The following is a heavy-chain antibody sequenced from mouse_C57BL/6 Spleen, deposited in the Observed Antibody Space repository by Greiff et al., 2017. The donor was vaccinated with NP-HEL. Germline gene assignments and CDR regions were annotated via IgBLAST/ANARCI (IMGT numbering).Heavy chain of an antibody. J-gene: IGHJ2*01. Sequence: QVQLQQSGAELVKPGASVKMSCKASGYTFTSYWITWVKQRPGQGLEWIGDIYPGSGSTNYNEKFKSKATLTVDTSSSTAYMQLSSLTSEDSAVYYCARWLRQGRYFDYWGQGTTLTVSS. CDR2: IYPGSGST. D-gene: IGHD2-2*01. V-gene: IGHV1-55*01. CDR3: ARWLRQGRYFDY. CDR1: GYTFTSYW.